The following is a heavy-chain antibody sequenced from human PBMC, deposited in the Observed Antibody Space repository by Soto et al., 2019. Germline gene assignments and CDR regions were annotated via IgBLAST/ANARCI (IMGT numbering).Heavy chain of an antibody. CDR1: GFTFDDYA. D-gene: IGHD1-26*01. Sequence: GGSLRLSCAASGFTFDDYAMHWVRQAPGKGLEWVSGISWNSGSIGYADSVKGRFTISRDNAKNSLYLQMNSLRAEDTAFYYGAKDASGSYYYYYGMDVWGQGTTVTVSS. V-gene: IGHV3-9*01. CDR3: AKDASGSYYYYYGMDV. CDR2: ISWNSGSI. J-gene: IGHJ6*02.